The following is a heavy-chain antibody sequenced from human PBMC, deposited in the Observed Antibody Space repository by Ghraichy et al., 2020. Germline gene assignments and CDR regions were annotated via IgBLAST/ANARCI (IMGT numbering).Heavy chain of an antibody. J-gene: IGHJ4*02. CDR1: GDSFSGYY. Sequence: SETLSLTCSVSGDSFSGYYWSWIRQSAGKGLEWIGRIYSTGSTHYNPSLESRVTMSVDTSQNRFSLRLTSVTAADTATSYCARENFWAGFSALDYCGQGAPVTVSS. CDR3: ARENFWAGFSALDY. D-gene: IGHD3/OR15-3a*01. V-gene: IGHV4-4*07. CDR2: IYSTGST.